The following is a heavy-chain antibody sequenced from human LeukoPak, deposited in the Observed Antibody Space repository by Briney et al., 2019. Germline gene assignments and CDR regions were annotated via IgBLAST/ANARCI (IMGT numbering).Heavy chain of an antibody. CDR1: GGSISSYY. CDR3: ARACITMVRGVIPKPNYFDY. CDR2: INHSGST. V-gene: IGHV4-34*01. J-gene: IGHJ4*02. D-gene: IGHD3-10*01. Sequence: SETLSLTCTVSGGSISSYYWSWIRQPPGKGLEWIGEINHSGSTNYNPSLKSRVTISVDTSKNQFSLKLSSVTAADTAVYYCARACITMVRGVIPKPNYFDYWGQGTLVTVSS.